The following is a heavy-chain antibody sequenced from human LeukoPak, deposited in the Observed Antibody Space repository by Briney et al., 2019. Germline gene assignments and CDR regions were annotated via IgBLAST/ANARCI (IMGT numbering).Heavy chain of an antibody. CDR3: AKAGVPATGGFDY. V-gene: IGHV3-9*01. CDR2: ISWNSGSI. Sequence: GGSLRLSCAASGFTFDDYAMHWVRQAPGKGLEWVSGISWNSGSIGYADSVKGRFTISRDNAKNSLYLQMNSLRAEDTALYYCAKAGVPATGGFDYWGQGALVTVSS. CDR1: GFTFDDYA. J-gene: IGHJ4*02. D-gene: IGHD2-2*01.